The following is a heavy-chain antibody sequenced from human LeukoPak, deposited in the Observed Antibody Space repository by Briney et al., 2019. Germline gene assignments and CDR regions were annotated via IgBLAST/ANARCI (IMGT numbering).Heavy chain of an antibody. D-gene: IGHD3-9*01. CDR1: GGSISSGGYY. J-gene: IGHJ4*02. CDR2: IYYSGST. CDR3: ASGERYSFDY. Sequence: SETLSLTCTVFGGSISSGGYYWSWIRQHPGKGLEWIGYIYYSGSTYYNPSLKSRVTISVDTSKNQFSLKLSSVTAADTAVYYCASGERYSFDYWGQGTLVTVSS. V-gene: IGHV4-31*03.